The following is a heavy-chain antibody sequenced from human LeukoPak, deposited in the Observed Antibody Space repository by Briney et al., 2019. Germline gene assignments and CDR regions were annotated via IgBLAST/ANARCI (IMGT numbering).Heavy chain of an antibody. CDR2: IYYSGST. Sequence: SETLSLTCTVSGGSISSYYWSWIRQPPGKGLEWIGYIYYSGSTNYNPSLKSRVTISVDTSKNQFSLKLSSVTAADTAVYYCARGGGGCYGHIDYWAREPWSPSPQ. V-gene: IGHV4-59*01. CDR1: GGSISSYY. J-gene: IGHJ4*02. D-gene: IGHD2-15*01. CDR3: ARGGGGCYGHIDY.